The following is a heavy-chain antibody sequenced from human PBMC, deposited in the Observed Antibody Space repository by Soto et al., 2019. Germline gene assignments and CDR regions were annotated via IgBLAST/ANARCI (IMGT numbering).Heavy chain of an antibody. CDR1: GFTFSSYA. Sequence: PGGSLRLSCAASGFTFSSYAMSWVRQAPGKGLEWVSAISGSGGSTYYADSVKGRFTISRDNSKNTLYLQMNSLRAEDTAVYYCAKDITMIVVVITGLIFDYWGQGTLVTVSS. D-gene: IGHD3-22*01. V-gene: IGHV3-23*01. CDR2: ISGSGGST. CDR3: AKDITMIVVVITGLIFDY. J-gene: IGHJ4*02.